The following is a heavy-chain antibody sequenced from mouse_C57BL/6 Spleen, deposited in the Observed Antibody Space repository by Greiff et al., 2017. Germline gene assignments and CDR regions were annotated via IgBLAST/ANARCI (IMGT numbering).Heavy chain of an antibody. D-gene: IGHD3-2*02. CDR3: ARLGESSGWLGY. J-gene: IGHJ3*01. CDR1: GYSFTDYN. Sequence: EVQLQQSGPELVKPGASVKISCKASGYSFTDYNMNWVKQSNGKSLEWIGVINPNYGTTSYNQKFKGKATLTVDQSSSTAYMQLNSLTSKGSAVYYWARLGESSGWLGYWGQGTLVTVSA. CDR2: INPNYGTT. V-gene: IGHV1-39*01.